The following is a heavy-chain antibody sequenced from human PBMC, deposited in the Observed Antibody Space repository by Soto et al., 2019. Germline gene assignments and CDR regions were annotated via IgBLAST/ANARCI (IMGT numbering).Heavy chain of an antibody. J-gene: IGHJ2*01. V-gene: IGHV3-21*01. CDR3: AREKSGADAWFFDL. CDR2: ISSTSSYI. D-gene: IGHD1-26*01. Sequence: EVQLVESGGGLVKPGGSLRLSCAVSGFTLSSYSMNWVRQAPGKGLEWVSSISSTSSYIYYADSVKGRFTISRDNAKNSLYLQMSSLRAEDTAVYYCAREKSGADAWFFDLWGRGTLVTVSS. CDR1: GFTLSSYS.